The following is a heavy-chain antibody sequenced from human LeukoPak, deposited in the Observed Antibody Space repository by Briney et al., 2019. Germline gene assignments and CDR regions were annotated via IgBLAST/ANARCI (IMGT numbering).Heavy chain of an antibody. CDR2: INHSGST. D-gene: IGHD3-10*01. J-gene: IGHJ4*02. CDR1: GGSFSGYY. V-gene: IGHV4-34*01. CDR3: ARGPYYYGSGSPPDY. Sequence: SETLSLTCAVYGGSFSGYYWSWIRQPPGKGLEWIGEINHSGSTNYNPSLKSRVTISVDTSKNQFSLKLSSVTAADTAVYYCARGPYYYGSGSPPDYGGQGTLVTVSS.